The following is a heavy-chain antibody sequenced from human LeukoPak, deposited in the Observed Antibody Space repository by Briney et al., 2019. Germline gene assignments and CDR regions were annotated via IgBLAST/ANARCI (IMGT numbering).Heavy chain of an antibody. Sequence: GGSLRLSCAASGFTFSSYGMHWVRQAPGKGLEWVAVISYDGSNKYYADSVKGRFTISRDNSKNTLYLQMNSLRAEDTAVYYCAKENSITMVRGERAFDIWGQGTMVTVSS. V-gene: IGHV3-30*18. CDR1: GFTFSSYG. CDR3: AKENSITMVRGERAFDI. D-gene: IGHD3-10*01. J-gene: IGHJ3*02. CDR2: ISYDGSNK.